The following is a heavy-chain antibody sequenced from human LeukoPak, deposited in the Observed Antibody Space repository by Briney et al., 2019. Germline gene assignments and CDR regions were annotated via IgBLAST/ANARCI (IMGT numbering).Heavy chain of an antibody. Sequence: GESLKISCKGSGYSFASQWIGWVRQMPGKGLEWMGIIYPGDSDTRYSPSFQGQVTISADKSISTAYLQWSSLKASDTAMYYCARQRDPYAFDIWGQGTMVTVSS. CDR1: GYSFASQW. CDR2: IYPGDSDT. CDR3: ARQRDPYAFDI. J-gene: IGHJ3*02. V-gene: IGHV5-51*01.